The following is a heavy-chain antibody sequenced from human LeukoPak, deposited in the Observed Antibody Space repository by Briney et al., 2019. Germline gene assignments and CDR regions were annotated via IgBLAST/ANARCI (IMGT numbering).Heavy chain of an antibody. J-gene: IGHJ6*02. CDR1: GFTFDDYA. CDR3: AKDIYYYYGMDV. Sequence: GRSLRLSCAASGFTFDDYAMHWVRQASGKGLEWVSGISWNSGSIGYADSVKGRFTISRDNAKNSLYLQMNSLRAEDTALYYCAKDIYYYYGMDVWGQGTTVTVSS. CDR2: ISWNSGSI. V-gene: IGHV3-9*01.